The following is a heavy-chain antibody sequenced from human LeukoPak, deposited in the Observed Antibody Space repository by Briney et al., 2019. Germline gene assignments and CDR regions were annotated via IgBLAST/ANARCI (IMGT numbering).Heavy chain of an antibody. Sequence: GGSLRLSCAASGFTFSNAWMSWVRQAPGKGLEWVGRIKSKTDGGTTDYAAPVKGRFTISRDDSKNTLYLQMNSLKTQDTAVYYWTSDSSPDLIAAAGTVDYWGQGTLVTVSS. CDR3: TSDSSPDLIAAAGTVDY. D-gene: IGHD6-13*01. V-gene: IGHV3-15*01. CDR1: GFTFSNAW. CDR2: IKSKTDGGTT. J-gene: IGHJ4*02.